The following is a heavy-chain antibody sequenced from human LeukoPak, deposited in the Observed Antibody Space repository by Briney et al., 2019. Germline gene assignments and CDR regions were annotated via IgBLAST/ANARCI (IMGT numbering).Heavy chain of an antibody. Sequence: SETLSLTCAVSGGSISSGGYSWNWIRQPPGKGLEWIGYIYHSGSTYYNPSLKSRVTISVDRSKNQFSLKLSSVTAADTAVYYCARVSYYYDSSGYYDGYYFDYWGQGTLVTVSS. V-gene: IGHV4-30-2*01. CDR2: IYHSGST. D-gene: IGHD3-22*01. J-gene: IGHJ4*02. CDR3: ARVSYYYDSSGYYDGYYFDY. CDR1: GGSISSGGYS.